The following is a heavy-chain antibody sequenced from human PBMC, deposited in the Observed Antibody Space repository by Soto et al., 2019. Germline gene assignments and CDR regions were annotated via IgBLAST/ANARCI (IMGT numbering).Heavy chain of an antibody. V-gene: IGHV1-3*01. CDR2: INAGNGNT. CDR3: ARGGGSSFFDY. D-gene: IGHD1-26*01. Sequence: GASVKVSCKVSGYTFTIYTLHWVRQAPGQRLEWMGWINAGNGNTKNSQRFQGRVSFTRDTSATTVSMELSSLRSEDTAVYYCARGGGSSFFDYWGQGALVTVSS. CDR1: GYTFTIYT. J-gene: IGHJ4*02.